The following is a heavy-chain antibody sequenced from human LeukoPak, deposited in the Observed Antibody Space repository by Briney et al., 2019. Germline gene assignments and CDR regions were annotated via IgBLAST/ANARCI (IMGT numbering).Heavy chain of an antibody. V-gene: IGHV4-38-2*02. J-gene: IGHJ3*02. CDR1: GYSISSGYY. Sequence: SETLSLTCTVSGYSISSGYYWGWIRQPPGKGLEWIGSIYHSGSTYYNPSLKSRVTISVDTSKNQFSLKLSSVTAADTAVYYCARLPSYYDFWSGYYPPVDAFDIWGQGTMVTVSS. CDR2: IYHSGST. D-gene: IGHD3-3*01. CDR3: ARLPSYYDFWSGYYPPVDAFDI.